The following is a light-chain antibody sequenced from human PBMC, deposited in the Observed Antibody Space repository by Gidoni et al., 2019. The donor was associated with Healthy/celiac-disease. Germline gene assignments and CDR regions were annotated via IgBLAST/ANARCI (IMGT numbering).Light chain of an antibody. V-gene: IGKV1-27*01. J-gene: IGKJ1*01. CDR2: SAS. CDR1: QGIRHY. Sequence: DIQMTQSPSSLTASVGDRFTITCRASQGIRHYLAWYQQKPGKVPKILIYSASTLQSGVPSRFSGSGSGTDFTLTISSLQPEDVATYYCQKYNSAPLTFGQGTKVKIK. CDR3: QKYNSAPLT.